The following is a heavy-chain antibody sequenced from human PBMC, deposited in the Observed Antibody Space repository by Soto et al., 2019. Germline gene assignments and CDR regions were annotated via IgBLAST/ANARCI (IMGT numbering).Heavy chain of an antibody. Sequence: GGSLRLSCAVSGFSFSDSWMTWVRQAPEQGLERVANIKEDETAMYYVDSMKGRFTISRDNAKNSLYQQMNSLRAEDTAVYYCARGIQLWKTGGYYYYYGMDVWGQGTTVTVSS. CDR1: GFSFSDSW. J-gene: IGHJ6*02. D-gene: IGHD5-18*01. CDR2: IKEDETAM. CDR3: ARGIQLWKTGGYYYYYGMDV. V-gene: IGHV3-7*01.